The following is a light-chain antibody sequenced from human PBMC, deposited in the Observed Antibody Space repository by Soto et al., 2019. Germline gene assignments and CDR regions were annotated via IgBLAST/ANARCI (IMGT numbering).Light chain of an antibody. CDR3: QQHSHRPPLT. CDR1: QTVTNN. CDR2: DSS. J-gene: IGKJ4*01. Sequence: EVVMTQSPALLSVSPGERVTLSCRASQTVTNNLAWSQQRPGQAPSLLIYDSSSRATGVPARFSGSGSGTEFTLTISILKAEDFAVCYCQQHSHRPPLTFGGGTKVEI. V-gene: IGKV3-15*01.